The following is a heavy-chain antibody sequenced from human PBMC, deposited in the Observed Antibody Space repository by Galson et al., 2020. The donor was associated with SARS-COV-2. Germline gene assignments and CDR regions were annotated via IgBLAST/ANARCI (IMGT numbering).Heavy chain of an antibody. CDR3: ARISAYCSSTSCYFDY. CDR1: GFSLSTSGMR. Sequence: SGPTLVKPTQTLTLTCTFSGFSLSTSGMRVSWIRQPPGKALEWLARIDWDADKFYSTSLKTRLTISKDTSKNQVVLTMTNMDPVDTATYYCARISAYCSSTSCYFDYWGQGTLVSVSS. D-gene: IGHD2-2*01. CDR2: IDWDADK. J-gene: IGHJ4*02. V-gene: IGHV2-70*04.